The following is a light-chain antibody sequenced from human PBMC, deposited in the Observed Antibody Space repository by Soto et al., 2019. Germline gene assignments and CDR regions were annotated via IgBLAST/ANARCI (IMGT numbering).Light chain of an antibody. CDR3: EAWDDSRYGAV. CDR1: SSNIGTNT. V-gene: IGLV1-44*01. CDR2: SND. Sequence: QSVLTQPPSASGTPGQGLTISCSGSSSNIGTNTVNWYKQLPGTAPKLLIYSNDLRPSGVPDRFSGSKSGTSASLAISGLQSEDEADYYCEAWDDSRYGAVFGGGTKVTVL. J-gene: IGLJ2*01.